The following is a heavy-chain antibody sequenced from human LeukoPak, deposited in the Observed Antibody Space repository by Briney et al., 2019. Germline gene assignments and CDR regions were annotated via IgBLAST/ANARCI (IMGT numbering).Heavy chain of an antibody. Sequence: GGSLRLSCAASGFTFSSYGMHWVRQAPGKGLEWVAFIRYDGSNKYYADSVKGRFTISRDNSKNTLYLQMNSLRAEDTAVYYCARRGECAYSGYCYYYYMDVWGKGTTVTISS. CDR2: IRYDGSNK. J-gene: IGHJ6*03. V-gene: IGHV3-30*02. D-gene: IGHD5-12*01. CDR3: ARRGECAYSGYCYYYYMDV. CDR1: GFTFSSYG.